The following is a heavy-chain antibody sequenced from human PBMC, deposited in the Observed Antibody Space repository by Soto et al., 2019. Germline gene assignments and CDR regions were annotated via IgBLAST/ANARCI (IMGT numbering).Heavy chain of an antibody. D-gene: IGHD6-6*01. CDR3: ARAEVHSSSFDY. J-gene: IGHJ4*02. CDR2: IYYSGST. Sequence: PSETLSLTCTVPGGSISSGDYYWSWIRQPPGKGLEWIGYIYYSGSTYYNPSLKSRVTISVDTSKNQFSLKLSSVTAADTAVYYCARAEVHSSSFDYWGQGTLVTVSS. CDR1: GGSISSGDYY. V-gene: IGHV4-30-4*01.